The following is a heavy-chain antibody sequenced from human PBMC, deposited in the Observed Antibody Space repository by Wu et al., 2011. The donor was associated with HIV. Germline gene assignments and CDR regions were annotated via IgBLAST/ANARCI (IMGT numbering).Heavy chain of an antibody. J-gene: IGHJ6*03. D-gene: IGHD1-26*01. CDR2: VDPEAGQA. CDR1: GYTFTDYY. CDR3: ATISRHGASDFLFYYMDV. Sequence: VQLVQSGAEVKKPGATVKISCKVSGYTFTDYYMHWVQQAPGKGLEWMGLVDPEAGQAIYAEKFQGRVTITADTSIDTAYLDLSSLTSEDTAVYFCATISRHGASDFLFYYMDVWGKGTSVTVSS. V-gene: IGHV1-69-2*01.